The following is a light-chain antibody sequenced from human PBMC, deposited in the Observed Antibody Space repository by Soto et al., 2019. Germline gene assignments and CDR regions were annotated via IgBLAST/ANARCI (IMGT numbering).Light chain of an antibody. J-gene: IGLJ2*01. CDR3: AAWDDSLNGVV. Sequence: QSVLTQPPSASGTPGQSVTISCSGSNSNIGRNTVNWYQQLPGTAPKLLIYTNNQRPSGVPDRFSGSKSGTSASVAISGLQSGDEADYYCAAWDDSLNGVVFSGGTKLTVL. V-gene: IGLV1-44*01. CDR1: NSNIGRNT. CDR2: TNN.